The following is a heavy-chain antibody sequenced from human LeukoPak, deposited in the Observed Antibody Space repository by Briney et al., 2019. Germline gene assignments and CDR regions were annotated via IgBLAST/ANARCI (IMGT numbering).Heavy chain of an antibody. D-gene: IGHD3-16*01. Sequence: ASVKVSCKASGYTFTMYYIHWVRQAPGQGLEWMEMINPNDGATTYTQRFQGRVTMTRDMSTTTVYMDLRSLRSEDTAVYICAREQRGGLSGSLGGLFASYHTYYYMDVWGRGTTVTVSS. J-gene: IGHJ6*03. CDR1: GYTFTMYY. V-gene: IGHV1-46*01. CDR3: AREQRGGLSGSLGGLFASYHTYYYMDV. CDR2: INPNDGAT.